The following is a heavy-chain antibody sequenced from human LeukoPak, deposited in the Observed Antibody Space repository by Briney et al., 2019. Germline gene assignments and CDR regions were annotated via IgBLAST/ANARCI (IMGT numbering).Heavy chain of an antibody. CDR2: IKQDGSEK. CDR1: GFTFSSCW. V-gene: IGHV3-7*03. J-gene: IGHJ4*02. Sequence: PGGSLRLSCAASGFTFSSCWMSWVRQAPGKGLEWVANIKQDGSEKYYVDSVKGRFTISRDNAKNSLYLQMNSLRAEDTAVYYCSKESRIAAHTAFDYWGQGTLVTVSS. CDR3: SKESRIAAHTAFDY. D-gene: IGHD6-6*01.